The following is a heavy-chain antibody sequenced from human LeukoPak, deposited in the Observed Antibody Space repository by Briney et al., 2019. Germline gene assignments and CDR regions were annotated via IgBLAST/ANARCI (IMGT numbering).Heavy chain of an antibody. CDR3: ARDDSPYYYDSSGYLGY. CDR2: ISYDGSNK. D-gene: IGHD3-22*01. Sequence: GGSLRLSCAASGFTFSSYGMHWVRQAPGKGLEWVAVISYDGSNKYYADSVKGRFTISRDNSKNTLYLQMNSLRAEDTAVYYCARDDSPYYYDSSGYLGYWGQGTLVTVSS. J-gene: IGHJ4*02. CDR1: GFTFSSYG. V-gene: IGHV3-30*03.